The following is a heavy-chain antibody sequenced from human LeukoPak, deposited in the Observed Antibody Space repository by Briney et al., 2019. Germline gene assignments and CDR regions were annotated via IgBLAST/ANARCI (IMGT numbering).Heavy chain of an antibody. Sequence: PGGSLRPSCAASGFTFSSYAMSWVRQASGKGLEWVSAISANAASTYNADSVKGRFTISRDNSRNTVYLQMNSLRAEDTAVYYCAKVGGSGSYFPDYWGQGTLVTVSS. CDR1: GFTFSSYA. CDR3: AKVGGSGSYFPDY. V-gene: IGHV3-23*01. CDR2: ISANAAST. J-gene: IGHJ4*02. D-gene: IGHD3-10*01.